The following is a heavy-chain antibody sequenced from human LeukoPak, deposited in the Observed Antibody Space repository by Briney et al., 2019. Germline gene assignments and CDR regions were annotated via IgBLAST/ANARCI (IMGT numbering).Heavy chain of an antibody. CDR3: ARVGGSWNSSSWYSYFDY. Sequence: SETLSLTCGVDGGSFSDYYWSWIRQPPGKGLEWIGEVNHIASTNYSPSLESRVIISVDTSKNQFSLKLRSVTAADTAMYYRARVGGSWNSSSWYSYFDYWGQGTLVTVSS. D-gene: IGHD6-13*01. J-gene: IGHJ4*02. CDR1: GGSFSDYY. V-gene: IGHV4-34*01. CDR2: VNHIAST.